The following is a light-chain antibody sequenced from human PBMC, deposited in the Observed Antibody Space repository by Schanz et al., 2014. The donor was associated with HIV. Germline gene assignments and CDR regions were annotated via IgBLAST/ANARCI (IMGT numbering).Light chain of an antibody. Sequence: IQLTQSPSSLSASGGDRVTITCRASQGIRSYLASYQQKPGKAPKGLIYAASTLQSGVPSRFSGSGSGTYFTLTISSLQPEDFATYYCQQPASYPLTFGGGTKVEIK. CDR3: QQPASYPLT. CDR2: AAS. V-gene: IGKV1-9*01. J-gene: IGKJ4*01. CDR1: QGIRSY.